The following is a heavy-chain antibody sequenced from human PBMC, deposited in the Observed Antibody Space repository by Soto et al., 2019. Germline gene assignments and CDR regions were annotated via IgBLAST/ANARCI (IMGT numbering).Heavy chain of an antibody. D-gene: IGHD3-10*01. CDR3: ARELEGLEYYGSGSYCFDY. Sequence: PGGSLRLSCAASGFTFSSYGMHWVRQAPGKGLEWVAVIWYDGSNKYYADSVKGRFTISRDNSKSTLYLQMHSLRAEDTAVYYCARELEGLEYYGSGSYCFDYWGEGTLVTVSS. CDR2: IWYDGSNK. J-gene: IGHJ4*02. CDR1: GFTFSSYG. V-gene: IGHV3-33*01.